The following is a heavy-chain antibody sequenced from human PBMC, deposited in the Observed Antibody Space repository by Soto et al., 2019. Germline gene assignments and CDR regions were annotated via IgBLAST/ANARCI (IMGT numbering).Heavy chain of an antibody. D-gene: IGHD3-10*01. V-gene: IGHV4-59*01. J-gene: IGHJ3*02. CDR3: ARRYGSAFDI. Sequence: QVQLQESGPGLLKPSETLSLTCTVSGGSISSNCWSWLRQPPGKGLEWIGYIYYSGSTNYNPSLKSRVTISVDTSKNQFSLKLSSVTAADTAVYYCARRYGSAFDIWGQGTMVTVSS. CDR2: IYYSGST. CDR1: GGSISSNC.